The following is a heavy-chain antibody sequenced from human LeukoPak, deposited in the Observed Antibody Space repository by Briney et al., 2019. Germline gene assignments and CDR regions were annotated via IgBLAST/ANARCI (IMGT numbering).Heavy chain of an antibody. CDR3: ARDPRGYCSGGSCHKPYYFDY. J-gene: IGHJ4*02. CDR2: ISSSSSGTI. V-gene: IGHV3-48*01. Sequence: GGSLRLSCAASGFTFSSYSMNWVRQAPGKGLEWVSSISSSSSGTIYYAVSVKGRFTISSDNAKNSLYLQMNSLRAEDTAVYYCARDPRGYCSGGSCHKPYYFDYWGQGTLVTVSS. D-gene: IGHD2-15*01. CDR1: GFTFSSYS.